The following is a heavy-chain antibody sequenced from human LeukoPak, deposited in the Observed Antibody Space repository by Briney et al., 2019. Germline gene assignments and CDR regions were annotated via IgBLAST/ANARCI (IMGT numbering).Heavy chain of an antibody. CDR1: GYSSTSYW. D-gene: IGHD1-26*01. J-gene: IGHJ5*02. Sequence: GEPLRIPCMCFGYSSTSYWISWVRQIHGKGLGWVGRIDPSDSYTIYSPSFQGHVTISADKSISTASLQWSSLKASDTAMYYCARQSIVGATVWFDPWGQGTLVTVSS. CDR2: IDPSDSYT. CDR3: ARQSIVGATVWFDP. V-gene: IGHV5-10-1*01.